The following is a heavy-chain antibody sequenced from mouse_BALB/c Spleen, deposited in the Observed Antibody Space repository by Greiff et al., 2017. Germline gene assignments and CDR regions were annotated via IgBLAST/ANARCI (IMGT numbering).Heavy chain of an antibody. CDR2: INPYNDGT. D-gene: IGHD1-1*01. CDR1: GYTFTSYV. V-gene: IGHV1-14*01. CDR3: AYYYGSRDWYFDV. Sequence: VQLQQSGPELVKPGASVKMSCKASGYTFTSYVMHWVKQKPGQGLEWIGYINPYNDGTKYNEKFKGKATLTSDKSSSTAYMELSSLTSEDSAVYYCAYYYGSRDWYFDVWGAGTTVTVSS. J-gene: IGHJ1*01.